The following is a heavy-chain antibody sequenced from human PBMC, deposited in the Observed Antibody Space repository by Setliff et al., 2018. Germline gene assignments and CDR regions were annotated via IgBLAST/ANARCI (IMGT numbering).Heavy chain of an antibody. CDR3: ARAPGRQDYHYMEL. J-gene: IGHJ6*03. CDR1: GASINNHY. V-gene: IGHV4-59*11. Sequence: KLRETLSLTCTVSGASINNHYWAWIRQPPGKGLEWIGYVSHSGSTDYNPSLRSRVTVSVDTSRIHFSLKLRSVTAADTAVYYCARAPGRQDYHYMELWGKGTTVTVSS. D-gene: IGHD2-15*01. CDR2: VSHSGST.